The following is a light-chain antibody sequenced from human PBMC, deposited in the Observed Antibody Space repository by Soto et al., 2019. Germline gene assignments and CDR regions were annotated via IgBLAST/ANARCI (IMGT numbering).Light chain of an antibody. CDR2: DAS. CDR1: QSISTW. V-gene: IGKV1-5*01. CDR3: QQFNNYIT. Sequence: DIQMTQSPSLLSASVRDRVTITCRASQSISTWLAWYQQKPGKAPKLLIYDASSLESGVPSRFSGSGSGTDFTLTISSLQPEDFATYYCQQFNNYITFGQGTRLEIK. J-gene: IGKJ5*01.